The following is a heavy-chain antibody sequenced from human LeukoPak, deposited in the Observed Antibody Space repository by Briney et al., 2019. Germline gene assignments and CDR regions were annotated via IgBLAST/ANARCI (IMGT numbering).Heavy chain of an antibody. CDR2: IYADGYT. J-gene: IGHJ3*01. Sequence: GGSLRLSCAASGISVSKDYMSWVRQAPGKGLEWVSAIYADGYTRDAASVKGRFSISRHNSKNTVYLQMDNLRPEDTAVYYCARDRPGEKAFDVWGPGTMVTVSS. CDR1: GISVSKDY. CDR3: ARDRPGEKAFDV. V-gene: IGHV3-53*04.